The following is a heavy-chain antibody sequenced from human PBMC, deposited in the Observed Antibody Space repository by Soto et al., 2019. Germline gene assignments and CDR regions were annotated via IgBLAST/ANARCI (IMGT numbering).Heavy chain of an antibody. CDR1: GDSFTSYW. CDR3: ARPLSPGGGYDAFDI. CDR2: IYPGDSDT. V-gene: IGHV5-51*03. J-gene: IGHJ3*02. Sequence: EVQLVQSGAEVKKPGESLKISCKGSGDSFTSYWIGWVRQMPGKGLECMGIIYPGDSDTRYSPSFQGQVTISADKSISTAYLPWSSLKASDTAMHYWARPLSPGGGYDAFDIWGQGTMVTVSS. D-gene: IGHD2-15*01.